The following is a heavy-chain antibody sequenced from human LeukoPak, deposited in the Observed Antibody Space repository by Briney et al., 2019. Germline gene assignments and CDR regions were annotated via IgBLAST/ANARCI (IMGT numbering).Heavy chain of an antibody. CDR1: GYTFTSYG. J-gene: IGHJ1*01. Sequence: ASVKVSCKASGYTFTSYGISWVRQAPGQGLEWMGWISAYNGNTNYAQKLQGRVTMTTDTSTSTAYMELRSLRSDDTAVYYCARGYYYDSSVAYSQHWGQGTLVTVSS. D-gene: IGHD3-22*01. CDR3: ARGYYYDSSVAYSQH. V-gene: IGHV1-18*01. CDR2: ISAYNGNT.